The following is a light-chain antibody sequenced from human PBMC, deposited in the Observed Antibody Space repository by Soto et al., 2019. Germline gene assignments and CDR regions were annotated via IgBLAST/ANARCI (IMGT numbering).Light chain of an antibody. V-gene: IGKV1-5*01. CDR3: QQYKSYWT. Sequence: IQMTQSKDTLSSSVGDLVTITFRASQSIGTWLAWYQQKPGKAPKVLIYDVSTLKSGVPSRFSGSASATEFTLSISSLQPDDFATYYCQQYKSYWTFGQGTKVDI. CDR2: DVS. J-gene: IGKJ1*01. CDR1: QSIGTW.